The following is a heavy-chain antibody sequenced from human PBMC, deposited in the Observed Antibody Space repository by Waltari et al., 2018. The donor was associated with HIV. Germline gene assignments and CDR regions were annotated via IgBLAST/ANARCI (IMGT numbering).Heavy chain of an antibody. D-gene: IGHD1-26*01. J-gene: IGHJ1*01. CDR2: VYYLGST. CDR3: ARTYTGSSQYFQL. Sequence: QLQLQESGPGLVKPSETLSLTCTGSGDPITRSPYYWGWTRRPPGKGLEWIGSVYYLGSTYYSPSLKSRVTISLDTSKNRFSLKLNSVTAADTAVYYCARTYTGSSQYFQLWGQGTLVTVSS. V-gene: IGHV4-39*01. CDR1: GDPITRSPYY.